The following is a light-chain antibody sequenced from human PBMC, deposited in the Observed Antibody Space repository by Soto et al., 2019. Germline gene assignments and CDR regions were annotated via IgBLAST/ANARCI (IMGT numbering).Light chain of an antibody. CDR2: DAS. J-gene: IGKJ2*01. V-gene: IGKV3-11*01. Sequence: EILLTQSPATLSLSPGERATLSCRASQSISYNLAWYQQKPGQAPRLLIYDASNRATGVPARFSGSGSGTDFTLRISSLEPEDFAVYYCQQRGDWPLYTFGQGSRLEIK. CDR3: QQRGDWPLYT. CDR1: QSISYN.